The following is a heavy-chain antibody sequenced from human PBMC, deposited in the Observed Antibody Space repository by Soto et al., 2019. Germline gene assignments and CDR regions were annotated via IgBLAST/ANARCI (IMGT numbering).Heavy chain of an antibody. Sequence: SDTLFLTCAVFGWSFSGYFWRWIRQPPGKGLEWIGEINHSGSTNYNPSLKSRVTISVDTSKNQFSLKLSSVTAADTAVYYCARVSGIYYYGMDVWGQATTVT. D-gene: IGHD3-10*01. CDR3: ARVSGIYYYGMDV. CDR2: INHSGST. V-gene: IGHV4-34*01. J-gene: IGHJ6*02. CDR1: GWSFSGYF.